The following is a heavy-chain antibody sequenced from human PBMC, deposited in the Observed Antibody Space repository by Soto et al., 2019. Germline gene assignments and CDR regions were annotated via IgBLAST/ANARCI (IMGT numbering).Heavy chain of an antibody. CDR2: IKSKTDGGTT. V-gene: IGHV3-15*01. Sequence: PGGSLRLSCAASGFTFSNAWMSWVRQAPGKGLEWVGRIKSKTDGGTTDYAAPVKGRFTISRDDSKNTLYLQMNSLKTEDTAVYYCTTYYYDSSGDAFDIWGQGTMVTVSS. CDR1: GFTFSNAW. J-gene: IGHJ3*02. D-gene: IGHD3-22*01. CDR3: TTYYYDSSGDAFDI.